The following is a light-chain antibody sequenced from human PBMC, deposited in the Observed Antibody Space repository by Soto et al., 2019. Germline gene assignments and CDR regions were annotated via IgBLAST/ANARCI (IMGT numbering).Light chain of an antibody. CDR3: QQYNNWPQT. CDR1: QTINNN. V-gene: IGKV3-15*01. CDR2: GAS. Sequence: VMTQAPATLSVSPGERATLSFRASQTINNNVAWYQLKDGQVPRLVIYGASTRATDIPARFSGSGFGTEFTLTISSLQSEDFAEYHCQQYNNWPQTFGQGTKVDIK. J-gene: IGKJ1*01.